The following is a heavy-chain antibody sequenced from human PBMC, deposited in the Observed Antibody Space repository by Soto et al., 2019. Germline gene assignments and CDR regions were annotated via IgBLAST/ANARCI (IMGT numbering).Heavy chain of an antibody. J-gene: IGHJ1*01. V-gene: IGHV1-18*01. CDR1: GGTFSSYT. CDR2: ISAYNGNT. Sequence: GASVKVSCKASGGTFSSYTISWVRQAPGQGLEWMGWISAYNGNTNYAQKLQGRVTMTTDTSTSTAYMELRSLRSDDTAVYYCARDQDDSGGYYFAEYFQHWGQGTLVTVSS. CDR3: ARDQDDSGGYYFAEYFQH. D-gene: IGHD3-22*01.